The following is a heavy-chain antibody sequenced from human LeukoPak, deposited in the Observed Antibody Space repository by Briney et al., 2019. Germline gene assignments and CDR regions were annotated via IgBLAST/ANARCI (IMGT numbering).Heavy chain of an antibody. D-gene: IGHD3-16*01. CDR2: ISSSSSYI. J-gene: IGHJ3*01. V-gene: IGHV3-23*01. CDR3: AKPSHYETNYPQDTDSFDF. Sequence: GGSLRLSCAASRFTFSTYAMSWVRQAPGKGLEWVSSISSSSSYIYYADSVKGRFTISRDNSRNTLYLQMNSLRAEDTAVYYCAKPSHYETNYPQDTDSFDFWGQGTMVTVS. CDR1: RFTFSTYA.